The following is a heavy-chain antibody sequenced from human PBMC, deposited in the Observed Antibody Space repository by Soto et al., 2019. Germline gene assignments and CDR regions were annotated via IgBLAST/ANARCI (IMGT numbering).Heavy chain of an antibody. CDR3: TRDALDFPFMAGWFDP. J-gene: IGHJ5*02. V-gene: IGHV3-49*03. D-gene: IGHD3-3*01. CDR1: GFTFGDYA. Sequence: GGSLRLSCTASGFTFGDYAMSWFRQAPGKGLEWVGFIRSKAYGGTTEYAASVKGRFTISRDDSKSIAYLQMNSLKTEDTAVYYCTRDALDFPFMAGWFDPWGQGTLVTVSS. CDR2: IRSKAYGGTT.